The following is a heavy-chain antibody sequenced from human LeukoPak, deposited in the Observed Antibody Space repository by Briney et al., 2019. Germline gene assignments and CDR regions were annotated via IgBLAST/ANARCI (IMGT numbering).Heavy chain of an antibody. J-gene: IGHJ4*02. V-gene: IGHV3-23*01. Sequence: GGSLRLSCAASGFTFSSYAMNWVRQAPGKGLEWVSTFSGSGDTTYYADSVKGRFAISTDNSKNTLYLQMDSLRAEDTAVYYCAKSYSSGWFGLYFNSWGQGSLVTVSS. CDR2: FSGSGDTT. CDR1: GFTFSSYA. D-gene: IGHD6-19*01. CDR3: AKSYSSGWFGLYFNS.